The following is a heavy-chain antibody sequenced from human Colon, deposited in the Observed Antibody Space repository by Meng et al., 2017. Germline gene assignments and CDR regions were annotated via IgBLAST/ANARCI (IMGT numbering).Heavy chain of an antibody. D-gene: IGHD1-26*01. V-gene: IGHV3-30*01. J-gene: IGHJ3*02. CDR3: ARADSFSGSYNAFDI. CDR1: GFTFSHYA. CDR2: ISYDGSDT. Sequence: GESLKISCAASGFTFSHYAVHWVRQAPGKGLEWVAVISYDGSDTYYADSVKGRFTISRDNSKSTLYLQMNSLGTEDTGLYYCARADSFSGSYNAFDIWGQGTMVTVSS.